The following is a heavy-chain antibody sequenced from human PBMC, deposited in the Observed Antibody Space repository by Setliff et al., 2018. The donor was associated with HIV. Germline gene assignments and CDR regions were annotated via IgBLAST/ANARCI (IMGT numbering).Heavy chain of an antibody. Sequence: GGSLRLSWAASGFTVTTYWMSWVRQAPGKGLEWVSTISGRDGRTYYADSVKGRFTISRDSSKNTLYLQMNSLRAEDTAVYYCAKVLVFGIDVFDIWGQGTMVTV. V-gene: IGHV3-23*01. J-gene: IGHJ3*02. CDR1: GFTVTTYW. CDR2: ISGRDGRT. D-gene: IGHD3-10*02. CDR3: AKVLVFGIDVFDI.